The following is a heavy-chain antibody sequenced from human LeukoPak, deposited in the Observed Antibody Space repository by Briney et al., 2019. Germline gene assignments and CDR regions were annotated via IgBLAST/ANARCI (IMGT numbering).Heavy chain of an antibody. J-gene: IGHJ4*02. Sequence: SETLSLTCTVSGGSISSYYWSWIRQPPGKGLEWIGYIYTSGSTNYNPSLKSRVTISVDTSKNQFSLKLSSVTAADTAVYYCARGRRFRYGSGSYYFDYWGQGTLVTVSS. CDR3: ARGRRFRYGSGSYYFDY. CDR1: GGSISSYY. CDR2: IYTSGST. V-gene: IGHV4-4*09. D-gene: IGHD3-10*01.